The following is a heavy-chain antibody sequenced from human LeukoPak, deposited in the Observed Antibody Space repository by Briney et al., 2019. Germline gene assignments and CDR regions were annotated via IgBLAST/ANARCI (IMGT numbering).Heavy chain of an antibody. J-gene: IGHJ4*02. Sequence: GGSLRLSCAASGFTVSSNYMSWVRQAPGKGLEWVSVIYSGGSTYYADSVKGRFTISRDNSKNTLYLQMNSLRAEDTAVYYCARFSITIFHPDYWGQGTLVTVSS. CDR3: ARFSITIFHPDY. CDR1: GFTVSSNY. V-gene: IGHV3-53*01. D-gene: IGHD3-3*01. CDR2: IYSGGST.